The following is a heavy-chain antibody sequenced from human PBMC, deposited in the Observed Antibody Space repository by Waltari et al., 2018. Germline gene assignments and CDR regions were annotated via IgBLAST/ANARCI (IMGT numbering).Heavy chain of an antibody. CDR3: ARAPHDQGYSGYVG. D-gene: IGHD5-12*01. CDR1: GFTFSSYE. J-gene: IGHJ4*02. V-gene: IGHV3-48*03. Sequence: EVQVVESGGGLVQPGGSLRLSCAASGFTFSSYEMNWVRPAPGKGVDWVSDMSSRDSTRYDADSVKVRFTISRDNAKNSMCLQMNSLRAEDTAVYYCARAPHDQGYSGYVGWGQGTQVTVCS. CDR2: MSSRDSTR.